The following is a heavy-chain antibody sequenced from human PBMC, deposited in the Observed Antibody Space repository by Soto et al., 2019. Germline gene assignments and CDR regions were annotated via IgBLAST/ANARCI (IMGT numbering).Heavy chain of an antibody. V-gene: IGHV3-23*01. CDR3: AKDQYGGAFDN. CDR2: VSGSGDST. J-gene: IGHJ4*02. Sequence: PGGSLRLSCAASGFTFNNYAMSWVRQAPGKGLEWVSGVSGSGDSTYYADSVKGRFTISRDNSKNTLYLQMSSLRVEDTAVYYCAKDQYGGAFDNWGQGTLVTVSS. CDR1: GFTFNNYA. D-gene: IGHD1-26*01.